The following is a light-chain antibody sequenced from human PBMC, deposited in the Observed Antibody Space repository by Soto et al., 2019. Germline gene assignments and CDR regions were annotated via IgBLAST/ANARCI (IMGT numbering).Light chain of an antibody. CDR2: AAS. CDR1: QSIRSS. Sequence: DIQMTQSPSSLSASVGDRFTITCRTSQSIRSSLNWYQQKPGKAPNLLIYAASRLQSGVPSRFSGSGSGTDFTLTISSLQPADFATYYCQQSYSTPFNFGPGTKVDI. J-gene: IGKJ3*01. CDR3: QQSYSTPFN. V-gene: IGKV1-39*01.